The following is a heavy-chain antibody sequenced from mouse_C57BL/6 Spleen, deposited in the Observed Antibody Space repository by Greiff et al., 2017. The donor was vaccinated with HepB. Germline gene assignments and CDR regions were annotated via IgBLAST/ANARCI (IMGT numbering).Heavy chain of an antibody. V-gene: IGHV1-50*01. CDR3: ARSGTVKYFDY. D-gene: IGHD3-3*01. CDR2: IDPSDSYT. CDR1: GYTFTSYW. Sequence: QVQLQQPGAELVKPGASVKLSCKASGYTFTSYWMQWVKQRPGQGLEWIGEIDPSDSYTNYNQNFKGKATLTVDTSSSTAYMQLSSLTSEDSAVYYCARSGTVKYFDYWGQGTTLTVSS. J-gene: IGHJ2*01.